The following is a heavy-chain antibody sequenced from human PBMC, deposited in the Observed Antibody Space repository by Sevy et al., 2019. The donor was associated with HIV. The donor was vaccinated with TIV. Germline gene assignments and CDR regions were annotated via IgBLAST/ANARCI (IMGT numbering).Heavy chain of an antibody. J-gene: IGHJ5*02. CDR3: AKYDYGDYVGWFDP. CDR2: LIPSFGAA. D-gene: IGHD4-17*01. V-gene: IGHV1-69*13. CDR1: GGTFSSYG. Sequence: ASVKVSCKASGGTFSSYGISWVRQAPGQGLEWMGGLIPSFGAATYRRNFQGRVTITAEESTSKAYMDLSSLRSEDTAVYYCAKYDYGDYVGWFDPWGQGTLVTVSS.